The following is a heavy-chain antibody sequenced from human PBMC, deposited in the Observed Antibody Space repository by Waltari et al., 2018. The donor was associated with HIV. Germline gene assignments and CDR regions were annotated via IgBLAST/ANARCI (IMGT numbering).Heavy chain of an antibody. Sequence: EVQLLESGGGLVQPGGSLRLSCAASGFTFSSYAMSWVRQAPGKGREWVSAISGSGGGTYYADSVKGRFTISRDNSKNTLYLQMNSLRAEDTAVYYCAKGDLHLSYYYGMDVWGQGTTVTVSS. CDR2: ISGSGGGT. D-gene: IGHD4-4*01. J-gene: IGHJ6*02. V-gene: IGHV3-23*01. CDR1: GFTFSSYA. CDR3: AKGDLHLSYYYGMDV.